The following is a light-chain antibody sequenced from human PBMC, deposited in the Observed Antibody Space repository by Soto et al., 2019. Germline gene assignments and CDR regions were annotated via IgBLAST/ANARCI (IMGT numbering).Light chain of an antibody. V-gene: IGKV1-39*01. J-gene: IGKJ4*01. CDR2: AAS. Sequence: DIQMTQSPSSLSASVGDRVTIACRAVQSISTYLNWYQQKPGKAPKLLIFAASSLKSGVPSRFSGSGSGTDFTLTINSLQLEDFATYYCQQSNSDPTFGGGTKVEIK. CDR3: QQSNSDPT. CDR1: QSISTY.